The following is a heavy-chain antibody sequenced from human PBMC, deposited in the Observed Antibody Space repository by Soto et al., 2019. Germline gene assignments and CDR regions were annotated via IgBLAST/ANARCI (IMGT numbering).Heavy chain of an antibody. Sequence: QVQLVQSGAEVKKPGSSVKVSCKASGGTFSSYTISWVRQAPGQGLEWMGRIIPILGIANYAQKFQGRVTITADKSTRRVYMELSSLRSEDTAVYYRAREILGGVYMDVWGKVTTVTVSS. V-gene: IGHV1-69*08. CDR2: IIPILGIA. J-gene: IGHJ6*03. D-gene: IGHD3-16*01. CDR3: AREILGGVYMDV. CDR1: GGTFSSYT.